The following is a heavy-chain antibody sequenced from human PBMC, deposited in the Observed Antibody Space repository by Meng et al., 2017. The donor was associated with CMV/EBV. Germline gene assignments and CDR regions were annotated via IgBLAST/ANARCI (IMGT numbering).Heavy chain of an antibody. Sequence: GESLKISCAASGFTFSSYWMYWVRQAPGKGLVWVSRIKSDGSSTTYADSVKGRFTISRDNAKNTLYLQMNSLRAEDTAVYYCARHTVAGRGGWFDPWGQGTLVTVSS. D-gene: IGHD6-19*01. CDR2: IKSDGSST. V-gene: IGHV3-74*01. CDR3: ARHTVAGRGGWFDP. J-gene: IGHJ5*02. CDR1: GFTFSSYW.